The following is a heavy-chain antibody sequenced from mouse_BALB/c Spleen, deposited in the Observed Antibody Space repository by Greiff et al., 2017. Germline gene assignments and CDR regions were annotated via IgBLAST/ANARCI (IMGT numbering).Heavy chain of an antibody. CDR1: GYTFTSYW. CDR3: ARRMEYGNYYADV. V-gene: IGHV1-7*01. Sequence: VQRVESGAELAKPGASVKMSCKASGYTFTSYWMHWVKQRPGQGLEWIGYINPSTGYTEYNQKFKDKATLTADKSSSTAYMQLSSLTSEDSAVYYCARRMEYGNYYADVWGAGTTVTVSS. J-gene: IGHJ1*01. CDR2: INPSTGYT. D-gene: IGHD2-1*01.